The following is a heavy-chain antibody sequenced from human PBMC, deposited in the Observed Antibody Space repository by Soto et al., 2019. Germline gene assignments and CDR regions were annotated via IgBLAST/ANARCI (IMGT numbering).Heavy chain of an antibody. CDR3: TSTMAGAFDI. V-gene: IGHV3-21*01. J-gene: IGHJ3*02. CDR1: EFTFSSYS. CDR2: ISSSSSYI. D-gene: IGHD3-10*01. Sequence: GGSLRLSCAASEFTFSSYSMNWVRQAPGKGLEWVSSISSSSSYIYYADSVKGRFIISRDNAKNSLYLQMNSLRAEDTAVYYCTSTMAGAFDIWGQGTMVTVSS.